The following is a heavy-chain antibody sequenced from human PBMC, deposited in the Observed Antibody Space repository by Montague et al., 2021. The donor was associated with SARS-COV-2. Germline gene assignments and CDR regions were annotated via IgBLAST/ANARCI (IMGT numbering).Heavy chain of an antibody. CDR1: GFSLSTSGMC. V-gene: IGHV2-70*11. CDR3: ARLQNTVAFDY. CDR2: XXWDDDK. Sequence: PALVKPTQTLTLSCTFSGFSLSTSGMCVSWIRQPPGKALEWLAGXXWDDDKYYSTSLKTRLTISKDTSKNQVVLTMTNMDPVDTATYYCARLQNTVAFDYWGQGTLVTVSS. D-gene: IGHD2/OR15-2a*01. J-gene: IGHJ4*02.